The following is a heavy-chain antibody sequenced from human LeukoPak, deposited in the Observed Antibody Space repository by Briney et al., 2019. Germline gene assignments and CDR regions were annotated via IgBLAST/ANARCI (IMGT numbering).Heavy chain of an antibody. CDR2: IYYSGRT. CDR1: GVSISSCSYY. V-gene: IGHV4-39*01. Sequence: PSEPLTLTCTVPGVSISSCSYYWGRIRQPPGKGLEWIGSIYYSGRTYYNPSLKSRVTLSGDTSKTQFSLKLSSVTAADTAVYHCARISITMVRGVIAPFLYYFDYWGQGNLVTVSS. CDR3: ARISITMVRGVIAPFLYYFDY. J-gene: IGHJ4*02. D-gene: IGHD3-10*01.